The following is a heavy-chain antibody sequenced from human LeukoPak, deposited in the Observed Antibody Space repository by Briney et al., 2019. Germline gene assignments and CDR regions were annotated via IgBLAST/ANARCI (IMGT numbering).Heavy chain of an antibody. J-gene: IGHJ4*02. CDR3: AKVDSSGYYLDY. V-gene: IGHV3-30*18. CDR1: GFTFSSYW. Sequence: PGGSLRLSCAASGFTFSSYWMSWVRQAPGKGLEWVAVISYDGSNKYYADSVKGRFTISRDNSKNTLYLQMNSLRAEDTAVYYCAKVDSSGYYLDYWGQGTLVTVSS. D-gene: IGHD3-22*01. CDR2: ISYDGSNK.